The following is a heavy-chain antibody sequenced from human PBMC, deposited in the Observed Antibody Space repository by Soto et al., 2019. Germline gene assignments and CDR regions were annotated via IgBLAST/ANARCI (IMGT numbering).Heavy chain of an antibody. Sequence: QVHLVESGGGVVQPGRSLRLSCAASGFTFSTYAMHWVRQAPGKGLEWVAVISYDGTNKYYADSVRGRFTISRDNFKNTLFLQMNSLRAEDTAVYYCAKDGGGYNYGYVMLDKYYYGMDVWGQGTTVTVSS. CDR3: AKDGGGYNYGYVMLDKYYYGMDV. J-gene: IGHJ6*02. CDR1: GFTFSTYA. CDR2: ISYDGTNK. D-gene: IGHD5-18*01. V-gene: IGHV3-30-3*01.